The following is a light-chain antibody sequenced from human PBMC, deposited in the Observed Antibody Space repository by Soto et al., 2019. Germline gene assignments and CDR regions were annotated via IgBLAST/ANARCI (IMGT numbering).Light chain of an antibody. J-gene: IGKJ4*01. V-gene: IGKV3-20*01. Sequence: EIVLTQSPGTLSLSPGERATLSCRASQSVSSSYLAWYQQNPGQAPRLLSYGASSRATCIPDRFSGSGSGTDFTLTISRLEPEDFSVYFCQQYDSSPLTFGGGTKVEIK. CDR1: QSVSSSY. CDR2: GAS. CDR3: QQYDSSPLT.